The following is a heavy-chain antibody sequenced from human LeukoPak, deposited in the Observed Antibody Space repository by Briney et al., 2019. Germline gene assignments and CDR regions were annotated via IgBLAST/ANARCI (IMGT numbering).Heavy chain of an antibody. CDR3: AKDLRYYDFWSGADAFDI. CDR2: ISGSGGST. D-gene: IGHD3-3*01. CDR1: GFTFSTYA. J-gene: IGHJ3*02. Sequence: PGGSLRLSCAASGFTFSTYAMSWVRQAPGKGLEWVSGISGSGGSTYYADSVKGRFTISRDNSKNTLYLQMNSLRAEDTAVYYCAKDLRYYDFWSGADAFDIWGQGTMVTVSS. V-gene: IGHV3-23*01.